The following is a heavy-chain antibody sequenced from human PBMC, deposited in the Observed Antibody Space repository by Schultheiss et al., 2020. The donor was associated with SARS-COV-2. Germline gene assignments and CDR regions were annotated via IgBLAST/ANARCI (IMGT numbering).Heavy chain of an antibody. CDR3: ASLRQIAAAGYFDY. J-gene: IGHJ4*02. CDR1: GYTFTSYG. CDR2: IIPIFGTA. D-gene: IGHD6-13*01. V-gene: IGHV1-69*06. Sequence: SVKVSCKASGYTFTSYGISWVRQAPGQGLEWMGGIIPIFGTANYAQKFQGRVTITADKSTSTAYMELSSLRSEDTAVYYCASLRQIAAAGYFDYWGQGTLVTVSS.